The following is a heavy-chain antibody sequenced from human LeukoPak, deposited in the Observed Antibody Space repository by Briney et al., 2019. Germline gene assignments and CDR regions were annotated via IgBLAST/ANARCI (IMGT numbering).Heavy chain of an antibody. D-gene: IGHD6-25*01. CDR1: GGSISSSSYY. J-gene: IGHJ4*02. CDR3: ARVVRLPYYFDY. CDR2: IYYSGST. V-gene: IGHV4-39*07. Sequence: SETLSLTCTVSGGSISSSSYYWGWIRQPPGKGLEWIGSIYYSGSTYYNPSLKSRVTISVDTSKNQFSLKLSSVTAADTAVYYCARVVRLPYYFDYWGQGTLVTVSS.